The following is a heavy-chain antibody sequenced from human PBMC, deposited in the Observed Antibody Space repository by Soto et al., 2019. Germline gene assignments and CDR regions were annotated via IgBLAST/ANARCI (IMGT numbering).Heavy chain of an antibody. V-gene: IGHV1-2*02. D-gene: IGHD2-2*01. CDR2: INPNNGGT. CDR1: GYTFTDYC. CDR3: ARDLAVVVPGAAPGIDY. Sequence: ASVKVSCKASGYTFTDYCMHWVRQAPGQGLEWMGWINPNNGGTKYVQKFQGRVTMTRDTSISTAYMELSRLRSDDTAIYYCARDLAVVVPGAAPGIDYWGQGTLVTVSS. J-gene: IGHJ4*02.